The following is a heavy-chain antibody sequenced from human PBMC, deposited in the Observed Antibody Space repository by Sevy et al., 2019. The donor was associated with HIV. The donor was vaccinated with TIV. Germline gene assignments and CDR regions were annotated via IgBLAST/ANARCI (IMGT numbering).Heavy chain of an antibody. CDR1: GFPFGSYG. D-gene: IGHD3-9*01. CDR2: ISASGGST. Sequence: GGSLRLSCTGSGFPFGSYGMSWVRQAPGKGLEWVSTISASGGSTYYADSVKGRFTISRDNSKKNVYLDMNSLRAEDTAIFYCAKEETTGYIWGQGTLVTVSS. V-gene: IGHV3-23*01. CDR3: AKEETTGYI. J-gene: IGHJ4*02.